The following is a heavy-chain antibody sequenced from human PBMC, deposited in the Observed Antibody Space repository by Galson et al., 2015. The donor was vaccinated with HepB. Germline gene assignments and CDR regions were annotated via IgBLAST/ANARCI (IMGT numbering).Heavy chain of an antibody. CDR2: IYPGDSDT. J-gene: IGHJ4*02. Sequence: QSGAEVKKPGESLKISCKGSGYSFTSYWIGWVRQMPGKGLEWMGIIYPGDSDTRYSPSFQGQVTISADKSISTAYLQWSSLKASDTAMYYCARQYPGGGGYDYPGLPAIDYWGQGTLVTVSS. V-gene: IGHV5-51*01. CDR3: ARQYPGGGGYDYPGLPAIDY. CDR1: GYSFTSYW. D-gene: IGHD5-12*01.